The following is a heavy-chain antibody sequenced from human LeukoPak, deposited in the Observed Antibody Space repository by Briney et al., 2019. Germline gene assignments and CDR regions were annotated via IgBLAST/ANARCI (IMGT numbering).Heavy chain of an antibody. D-gene: IGHD3-3*01. V-gene: IGHV5-51*01. Sequence: GESLKISCKGSGYSFTSYWIGWVRQMPGKGLEWMGIIYPGDSDTRYSPSFQGQVTISADKSISTAYLQWSSLKASDTAMYYCARHRRKGTSIYAFDIWGQGTMVTVSS. J-gene: IGHJ3*02. CDR1: GYSFTSYW. CDR3: ARHRRKGTSIYAFDI. CDR2: IYPGDSDT.